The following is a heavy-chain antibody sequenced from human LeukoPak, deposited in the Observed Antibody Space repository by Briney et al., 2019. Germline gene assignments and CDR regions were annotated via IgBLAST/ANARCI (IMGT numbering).Heavy chain of an antibody. CDR1: GFTFSSYT. Sequence: PGGSLRLSCAASGFTFSSYTMNWVRQAPGKGLEWVSSIYSTTSHIYYTDSVRGRFTISRDNARNSLFLQMNSLRAEDTAVYYCAELGITMIGGVWGKGTTVTISS. D-gene: IGHD3-10*02. CDR2: IYSTTSHI. V-gene: IGHV3-21*01. CDR3: AELGITMIGGV. J-gene: IGHJ6*04.